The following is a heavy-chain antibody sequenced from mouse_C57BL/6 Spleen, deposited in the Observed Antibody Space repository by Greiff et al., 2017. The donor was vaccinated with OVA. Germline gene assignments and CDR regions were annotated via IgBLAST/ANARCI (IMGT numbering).Heavy chain of an antibody. J-gene: IGHJ4*01. CDR2: IWRGGST. CDR1: GFSLTSYG. Sequence: VQLQQSGPGLVQPSQSLSITCTVSGFSLTSYGVHRVRQSPGKGLEWLGVIWRGGSTDYNAAFMSRLSITKDNSKSQVFFKMNSLQADDTAIYYCAKKGNYGYAMDYWGQGTSVTVSS. CDR3: AKKGNYGYAMDY. D-gene: IGHD1-1*01. V-gene: IGHV2-5*01.